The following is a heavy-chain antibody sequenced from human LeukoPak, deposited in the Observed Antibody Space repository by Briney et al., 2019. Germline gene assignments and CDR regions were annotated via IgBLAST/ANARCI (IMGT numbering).Heavy chain of an antibody. J-gene: IGHJ4*02. D-gene: IGHD3-22*01. Sequence: PSETLSLTCAVSGYSISSGYYWGWIRQPPGKGLEWIGSIYHSGSTYYNPSLKSRVTISVDTSKNQFSLKLSSVTVADTAVYYCARQGGVVVTYDYWGQGTLVTVSS. CDR3: ARQGGVVVTYDY. V-gene: IGHV4-38-2*01. CDR2: IYHSGST. CDR1: GYSISSGYY.